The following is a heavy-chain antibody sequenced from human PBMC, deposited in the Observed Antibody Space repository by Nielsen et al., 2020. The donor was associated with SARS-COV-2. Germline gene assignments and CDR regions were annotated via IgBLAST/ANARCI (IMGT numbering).Heavy chain of an antibody. CDR3: ASRVATTPNYGMDV. CDR1: GFTFSNYG. V-gene: IGHV3-30*12. J-gene: IGHJ6*02. Sequence: GGSLRLSCGASGFTFSNYGMHWFRQAPGKGLEWVAVISYDGSNKYYADSVKGRFTISRDNSKNSLYLQMNSLRAEDTAVYYCASRVATTPNYGMDVWGQGTTVTVSS. D-gene: IGHD5-12*01. CDR2: ISYDGSNK.